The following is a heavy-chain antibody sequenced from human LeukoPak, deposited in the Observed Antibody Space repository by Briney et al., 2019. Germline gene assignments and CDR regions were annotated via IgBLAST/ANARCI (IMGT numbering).Heavy chain of an antibody. CDR1: GDSLSSGGYS. CDR3: ARSVEGYCSGDNCFSYSYYMDV. Sequence: PSETLSLTCAVSGDSLSSGGYSWSWIRQPPGKGLEWIGYIYYSGSTHYNPSLKSRVTISVDTSKNQFSLKLSSVTAADTAVYYCARSVEGYCSGDNCFSYSYYMDVWGKGTTVTVSS. D-gene: IGHD2-15*01. J-gene: IGHJ6*03. CDR2: IYYSGST. V-gene: IGHV4-61*08.